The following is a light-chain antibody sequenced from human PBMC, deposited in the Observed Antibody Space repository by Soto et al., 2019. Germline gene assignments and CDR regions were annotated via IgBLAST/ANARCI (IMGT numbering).Light chain of an antibody. J-gene: IGLJ3*02. CDR2: LNSDGSH. CDR3: QTWGTGFQV. V-gene: IGLV4-69*01. Sequence: QPVLTKSPSASASLGASVKLTCTLSSGHDNYAIAWHQQQPGKGPRYLMNLNSDGSHTKGDGIPDRFSGSSSGVERYLAISSLQSEDEADYYCQTWGTGFQVFGGGTQLTVL. CDR1: SGHDNYA.